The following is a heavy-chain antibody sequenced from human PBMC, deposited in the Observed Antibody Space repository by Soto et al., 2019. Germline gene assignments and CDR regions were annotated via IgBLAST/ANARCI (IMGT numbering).Heavy chain of an antibody. CDR2: ISGSGGST. CDR3: AKGPHCSGGSCYSGGWFDP. J-gene: IGHJ5*02. CDR1: GFTFSSYA. V-gene: IGHV3-23*01. D-gene: IGHD2-15*01. Sequence: EVQLLESGGGLVQPGGSLRLSCAASGFTFSSYAMSWVRQAPGKGLEWVSAISGSGGSTYYADSVKGRFTISRDNSKNTLYLQMNSLRAEDTAVYYCAKGPHCSGGSCYSGGWFDPWGQGTLVTVSS.